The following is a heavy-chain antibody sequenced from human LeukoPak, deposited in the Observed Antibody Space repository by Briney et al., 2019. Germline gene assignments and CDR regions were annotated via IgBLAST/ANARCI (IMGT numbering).Heavy chain of an antibody. Sequence: SETLSLTCTVSGRSISSYYLSWIRQPPGKGREWIGYIYYSGSTNYNPSLKSRVTISVDTSKNQFSLKLSSVTAADTAVYYCARVTASFGGSYFIDYWGKGTLVTVSS. V-gene: IGHV4-59*01. J-gene: IGHJ4*02. CDR1: GRSISSYY. CDR2: IYYSGST. D-gene: IGHD1-26*01. CDR3: ARVTASFGGSYFIDY.